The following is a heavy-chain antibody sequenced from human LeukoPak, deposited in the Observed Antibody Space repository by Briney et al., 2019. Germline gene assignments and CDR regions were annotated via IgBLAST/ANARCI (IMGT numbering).Heavy chain of an antibody. V-gene: IGHV1-69*01. J-gene: IGHJ1*01. D-gene: IGHD4-17*01. CDR2: IIPIFGTA. CDR3: ARDKSTVTNHQSFQH. Sequence: SVKVSCKASGGTFSSYAISWVRQAPGQGLEWLGGIIPIFGTANFAQKFQGRVTITADESTSTAFMELSSLRSEDTAVYYGARDKSTVTNHQSFQHWGQGTLVTVSS. CDR1: GGTFSSYA.